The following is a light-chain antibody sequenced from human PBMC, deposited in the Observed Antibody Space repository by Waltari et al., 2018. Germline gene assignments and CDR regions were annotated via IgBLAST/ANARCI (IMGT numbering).Light chain of an antibody. V-gene: IGKV3-20*01. CDR1: QSVSSSY. J-gene: IGKJ1*01. CDR3: QQYGSSPWT. Sequence: ELVLTQSPGTLSFSPGERATPSCRASQSVSSSYLAWYQQKPGQAPRLVIYGATSRATGIPDRFSGSGSGTDFTLTISGLEPEDFAVYYCQQYGSSPWTFGQGTKVEIK. CDR2: GAT.